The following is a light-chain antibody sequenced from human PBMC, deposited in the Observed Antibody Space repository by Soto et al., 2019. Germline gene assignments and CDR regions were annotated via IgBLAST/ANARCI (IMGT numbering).Light chain of an antibody. V-gene: IGLV1-40*01. CDR2: GNT. CDR1: SSNIGAGYE. J-gene: IGLJ1*01. Sequence: VVTQPPSVSGAPGQRVTISCTGSSSNIGAGYEVHWYQHLPGKAPKLLIYGNTNRPSGVPDRFSGSKSGTSASLAITGLQAEDEADYYCQSYDSSLSASYVFGGGTKLTVL. CDR3: QSYDSSLSASYV.